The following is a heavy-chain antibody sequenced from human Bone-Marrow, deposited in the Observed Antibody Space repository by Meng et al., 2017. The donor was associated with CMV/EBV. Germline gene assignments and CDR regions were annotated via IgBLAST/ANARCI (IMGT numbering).Heavy chain of an antibody. CDR1: GFTVSSNY. CDR3: ARGSAVAVLPKINDFDY. J-gene: IGHJ4*02. CDR2: INHSGST. V-gene: IGHV4-34*01. D-gene: IGHD6-19*01. Sequence: ESLKISCAASGFTVSSNYMSWVRQAPGKGLEWIGEINHSGSTNYNPSLKSRVTISVDTSKNQFSLKLSSVTAADTAVYYCARGSAVAVLPKINDFDYWGQGTLVTVSS.